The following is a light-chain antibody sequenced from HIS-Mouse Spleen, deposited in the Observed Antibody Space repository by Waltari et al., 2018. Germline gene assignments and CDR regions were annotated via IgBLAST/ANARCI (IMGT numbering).Light chain of an antibody. CDR1: QSVSSSY. J-gene: IGKJ1*01. V-gene: IGKV3D-7*01. Sequence: EIVMTQSPATLSLSPGQRATLPCRASQSVSSSYLPWYQQKPGQAPRLLIYGASTRATGIPARFSGSGSGTDFTLTISSLQPEDFAVYYCQQDYNLPWTFGQGTKVEIK. CDR2: GAS. CDR3: QQDYNLPWT.